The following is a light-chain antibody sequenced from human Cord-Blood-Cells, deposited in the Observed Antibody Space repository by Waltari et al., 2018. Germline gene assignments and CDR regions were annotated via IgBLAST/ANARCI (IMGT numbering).Light chain of an antibody. Sequence: QSALTHPASVSGSPGQSLTISCTGTSSDVGGYSYVSWYQQHPGKAPKLMIYDVSNRPSGVSNRFSGSKSGNTASLTISGLQAEDEADYYCSSYTSSSTLVFGGGTKLTVL. CDR1: SSDVGGYSY. J-gene: IGLJ2*01. V-gene: IGLV2-14*01. CDR3: SSYTSSSTLV. CDR2: DVS.